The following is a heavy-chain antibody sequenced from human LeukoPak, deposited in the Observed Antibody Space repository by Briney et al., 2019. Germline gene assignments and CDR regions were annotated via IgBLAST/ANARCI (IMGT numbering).Heavy chain of an antibody. Sequence: GASVKVSCKASGYTFTGYYMHWVRQAPGQGLEWMGWINPNSGGTNYAQKFQGRVTMTRDTSISTAYMELSRLRSDDMAVYYCARKISKGIAAAGGFDYWGQGTLVTVSS. D-gene: IGHD6-13*01. CDR1: GYTFTGYY. J-gene: IGHJ4*02. CDR3: ARKISKGIAAAGGFDY. V-gene: IGHV1-2*02. CDR2: INPNSGGT.